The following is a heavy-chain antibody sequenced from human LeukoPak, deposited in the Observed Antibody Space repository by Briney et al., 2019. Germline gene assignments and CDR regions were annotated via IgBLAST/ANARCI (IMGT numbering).Heavy chain of an antibody. V-gene: IGHV4-38-2*02. CDR1: GYSISSGYY. Sequence: PSETLSLTCTVFGYSISSGYYWGWIRQPPGKGLEWIGSIFHSGSTYYNPSLRSRVTISVDTSKNQFSLKLSSVTAADTAVYYCARGSSTAATITYWGQGTLVTVSS. CDR3: ARGSSTAATITY. J-gene: IGHJ4*02. CDR2: IFHSGST. D-gene: IGHD5-12*01.